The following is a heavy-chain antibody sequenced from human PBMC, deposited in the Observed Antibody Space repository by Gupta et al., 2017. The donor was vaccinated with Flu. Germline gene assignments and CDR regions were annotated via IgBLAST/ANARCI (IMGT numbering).Heavy chain of an antibody. Sequence: EVSLMQSGGGLAQTGESLRLSCTASGFIFKDFAMNWVRQAPGKGLEWVSTVTGSGTDTFYADSVKGRFSISRDNSANTLYLQMDSLRVEDSAIYYCAKDFMKRENGWFDPWGQGTLVTVSS. J-gene: IGHJ5*02. D-gene: IGHD1-1*01. CDR1: GFIFKDFA. V-gene: IGHV3-23*01. CDR3: AKDFMKRENGWFDP. CDR2: VTGSGTDT.